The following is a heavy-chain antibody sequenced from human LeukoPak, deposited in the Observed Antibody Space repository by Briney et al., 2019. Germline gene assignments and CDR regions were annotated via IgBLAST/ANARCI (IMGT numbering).Heavy chain of an antibody. CDR3: ARGFTSRSYYYYYMDV. CDR2: INPSGGST. CDR1: GYTFTSYY. D-gene: IGHD2/OR15-2a*01. J-gene: IGHJ6*03. Sequence: GASVKVSCKASGYTFTSYYMHWVRQAPGEGLEWMGIINPSGGSTSYAQKFQGRVTITADKSTSTAYMELSSLRSEDTAVYYCARGFTSRSYYYYYMDVWGKGTTVTVSS. V-gene: IGHV1-46*01.